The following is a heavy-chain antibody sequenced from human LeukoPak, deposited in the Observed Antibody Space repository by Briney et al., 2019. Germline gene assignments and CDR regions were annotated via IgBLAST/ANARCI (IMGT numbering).Heavy chain of an antibody. V-gene: IGHV2-5*01. CDR1: GFSLSTSGVG. CDR2: IYWNDDK. D-gene: IGHD3-3*01. CDR3: ARLFLEWPFDY. J-gene: IGHJ4*02. Sequence: SGPTLVKPPQTLTLTCTFSGFSLSTSGVGVGWIRQPPGKALEWLALIYWNDDKRYSPSLKSRLTITKDTSKNQVVLTMTNMDPVDTATYYCARLFLEWPFDYWGQGTLDTVSS.